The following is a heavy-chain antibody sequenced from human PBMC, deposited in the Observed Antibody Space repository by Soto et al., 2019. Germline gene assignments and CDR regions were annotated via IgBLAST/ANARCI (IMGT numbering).Heavy chain of an antibody. J-gene: IGHJ4*02. CDR1: GFDFSKAW. CDR2: LMSKTDGGTT. Sequence: EVQLVESGGGLVKPGGSLRLSCAASGFDFSKAWMSWVRQAPGKGLEWVGRLMSKTDGGTTVYAAPVKGRVTISRGDSKNTLYLQMSSLNTEDTAVYYCAAGTGRTDLDYWGQGTLVTVSS. V-gene: IGHV3-15*01. CDR3: AAGTGRTDLDY. D-gene: IGHD2-2*01.